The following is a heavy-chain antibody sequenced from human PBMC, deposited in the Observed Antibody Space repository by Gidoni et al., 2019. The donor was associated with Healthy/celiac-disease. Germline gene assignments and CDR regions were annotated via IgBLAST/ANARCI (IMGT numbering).Heavy chain of an antibody. CDR3: ARMQVTTFSFDY. CDR1: GFSPSTSGMC. V-gene: IGHV2-70*15. CDR2: IDWDDDK. D-gene: IGHD4-17*01. J-gene: IGHJ4*02. Sequence: QVTLRESGPALVKPTQTLTLPCTFSGFSPSTSGMCVSWIRQPPGKALEWLARIDWDDDKYYSTSLKTRLTISKDTSKNQVVLTMTNMDPVDTATYYCARMQVTTFSFDYWGQGTLVTVSS.